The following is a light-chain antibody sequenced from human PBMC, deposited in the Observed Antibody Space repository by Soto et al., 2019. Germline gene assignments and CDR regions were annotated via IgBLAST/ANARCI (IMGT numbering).Light chain of an antibody. CDR3: QQSYSTPPT. J-gene: IGKJ1*01. CDR1: QSISTY. Sequence: DIQMTQSPSSLSASVGDSVTIACRASQSISTYLNWYQQKPGKAPKLLIYAASCLQSGVPSRFSGSKSGTDFTLTISSLQPDDFATYYCQQSYSTPPTFGQGTKVEIK. CDR2: AAS. V-gene: IGKV1-39*01.